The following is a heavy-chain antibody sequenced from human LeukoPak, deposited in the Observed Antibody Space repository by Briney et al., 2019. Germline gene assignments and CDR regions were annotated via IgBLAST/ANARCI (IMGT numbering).Heavy chain of an antibody. J-gene: IGHJ5*02. CDR2: INLNSGGT. D-gene: IGHD6-19*01. CDR1: GYTFTGYY. Sequence: VASVKVSCKASGYTFTGYYMHWVRQAPGQGLEWMGWINLNSGGTNYAQKFQGGVTMTRDTSISAAYMELSRLRAGDTAGYYFARALAVAGKNWFDPWGQRTLVTVSS. V-gene: IGHV1-2*02. CDR3: ARALAVAGKNWFDP.